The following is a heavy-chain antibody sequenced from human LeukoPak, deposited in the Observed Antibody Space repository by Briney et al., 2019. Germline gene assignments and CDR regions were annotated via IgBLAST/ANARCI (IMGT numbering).Heavy chain of an antibody. D-gene: IGHD1-7*01. CDR3: AKEGEIGTTFAWFDP. CDR2: TYYGSKWYN. J-gene: IGHJ5*02. CDR1: GDSVSSNSAA. V-gene: IGHV6-1*01. Sequence: SQTLSLTCAISGDSVSSNSAAWNWIRQSPSRGLEWLGRTYYGSKWYNEYAVSVKSRLTINPDTSKNQFSLQLNSVTPEDTAVYYCAKEGEIGTTFAWFDPWGQGTLVTVSS.